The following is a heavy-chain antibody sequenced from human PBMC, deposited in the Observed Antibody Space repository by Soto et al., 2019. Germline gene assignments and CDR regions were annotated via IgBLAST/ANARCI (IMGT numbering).Heavy chain of an antibody. V-gene: IGHV3-30*03. CDR3: AEPHVVMISRSHYFDY. J-gene: IGHJ4*02. CDR2: ISFDGSNE. Sequence: PGGSLRLSCATSGFTFRSYGMHWVRQTPGKGLEWVAVISFDGSNENYADSVKGRFTISRDNSKDTLYLQMNSLRTEDTAVYYCAEPHVVMISRSHYFDYWGQGALVTVSS. D-gene: IGHD3-16*01. CDR1: GFTFRSYG.